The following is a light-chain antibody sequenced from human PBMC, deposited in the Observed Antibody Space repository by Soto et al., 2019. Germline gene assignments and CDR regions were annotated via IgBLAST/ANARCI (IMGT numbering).Light chain of an antibody. Sequence: QAVVTQPPSVSGAPGQRVTISCTGDSSNIGATYDVHWYRQLPGTAPKLLIFGNTNRPSGVPDRFSGSKFGTSAALAISGLQPEDEADYYCQSYDGSLGAVVFGGGTKVTVL. CDR1: SSNIGATYD. CDR2: GNT. V-gene: IGLV1-40*01. J-gene: IGLJ2*01. CDR3: QSYDGSLGAVV.